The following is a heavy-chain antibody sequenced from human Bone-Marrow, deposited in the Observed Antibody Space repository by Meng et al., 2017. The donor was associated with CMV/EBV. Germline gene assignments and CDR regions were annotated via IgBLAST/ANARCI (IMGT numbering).Heavy chain of an antibody. CDR3: ARDRRYCSSTSCYTGRYYYYGMDV. V-gene: IGHV3-21*01. CDR1: GFTFSSYS. CDR2: ISSSSSYI. Sequence: GESLKISCAASGFTFSSYSMNWVRQAPGKGLEWVSSISSSSSYIYYADSVKGRFTISRDNAKNSLYLQMNSLRAKDTAVYYCARDRRYCSSTSCYTGRYYYYGMDVWGQGTTVTVSS. D-gene: IGHD2-2*02. J-gene: IGHJ6*02.